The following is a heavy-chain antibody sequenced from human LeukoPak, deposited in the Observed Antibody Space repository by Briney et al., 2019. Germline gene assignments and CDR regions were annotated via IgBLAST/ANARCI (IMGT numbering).Heavy chain of an antibody. J-gene: IGHJ4*02. Sequence: PGGSLRLSCAASGFTFSSYGMHWVRQAPGKGLEWVAVIWYDGSNKYYAGSVKGRFTISRDNSKNTLYLQMNSLRAEDTAVYYCAIKDGSGSYYHYWGQGTLVTVSS. CDR2: IWYDGSNK. D-gene: IGHD3-10*01. V-gene: IGHV3-33*01. CDR3: AIKDGSGSYYHY. CDR1: GFTFSSYG.